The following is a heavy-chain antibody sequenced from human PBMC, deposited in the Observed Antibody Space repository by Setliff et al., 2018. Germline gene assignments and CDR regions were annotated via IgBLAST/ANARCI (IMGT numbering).Heavy chain of an antibody. V-gene: IGHV1-69*05. J-gene: IGHJ3*02. Sequence: SVKVSCKASGGTFNTYVISRVRQAPSQGLEWMGMIIPIFGTSNYAQKFQARVTMTTDESTSTAYMELSSLTSEDTAVYYCATDHMPASGTSAFDIWGQGTVVTVSS. D-gene: IGHD6-13*01. CDR3: ATDHMPASGTSAFDI. CDR1: GGTFNTYV. CDR2: IIPIFGTS.